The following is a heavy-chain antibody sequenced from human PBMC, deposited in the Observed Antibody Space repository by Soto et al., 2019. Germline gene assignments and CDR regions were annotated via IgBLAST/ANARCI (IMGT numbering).Heavy chain of an antibody. D-gene: IGHD4-17*01. Sequence: EEQLLESGGGLVQPGGSLRLSCAASGLTFSRYAMSWVRQAPGKGLEWVSIINPSGDITYYGDSVKGRFTISRDNSKNTLSLQMNSLRAEDTAVYYCAKSLRPSALTTYDFGYRGQGTLVTVSS. V-gene: IGHV3-23*01. J-gene: IGHJ4*02. CDR2: INPSGDIT. CDR1: GLTFSRYA. CDR3: AKSLRPSALTTYDFGY.